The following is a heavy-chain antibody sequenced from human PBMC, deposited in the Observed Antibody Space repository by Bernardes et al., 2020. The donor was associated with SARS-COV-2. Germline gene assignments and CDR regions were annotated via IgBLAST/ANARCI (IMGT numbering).Heavy chain of an antibody. J-gene: IGHJ4*02. CDR1: GGSISSHY. CDR2: MHYSGTT. V-gene: IGHV4-59*11. Sequence: SETLSLTCAVSGGSISSHYWSWIRQSPGKGLEWIGYMHYSGTTKHNPSLKSRVTISIDTSKNQFSLNLTSVTAADTAVYYCAREIRNGDCYFDIWGQGSLVTVSS. CDR3: AREIRNGDCYFDI. D-gene: IGHD4-17*01.